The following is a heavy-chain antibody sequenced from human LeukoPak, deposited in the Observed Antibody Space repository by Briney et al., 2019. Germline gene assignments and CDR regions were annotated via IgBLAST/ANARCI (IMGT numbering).Heavy chain of an antibody. CDR1: GFTFSSYG. D-gene: IGHD3-9*01. CDR2: IWSDGTNK. V-gene: IGHV3-33*01. Sequence: GGSLRLSCAASGFTFSSYGMHWVRQAPGKGLEWVAVIWSDGTNKYYADSVKGRFTISRDNSKNTLSLQMNSLRAEDTAVYYCARGTYYDILTNSYPSPGWFDPWGQGTLVTVSS. J-gene: IGHJ5*02. CDR3: ARGTYYDILTNSYPSPGWFDP.